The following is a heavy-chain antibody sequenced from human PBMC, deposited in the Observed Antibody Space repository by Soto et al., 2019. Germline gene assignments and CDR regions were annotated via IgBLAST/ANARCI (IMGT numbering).Heavy chain of an antibody. Sequence: SETLSLTCTVSGGSISSYYWSWIRQPPGKGLEWIGYIYYSGSTKYNPSLKSRVTMSVDTSNNQFSLKVSSVTAADTAVYYCARHSNRNYGLYYFDFWGLGALVTVSS. V-gene: IGHV4-59*08. CDR3: ARHSNRNYGLYYFDF. CDR1: GGSISSYY. CDR2: IYYSGST. D-gene: IGHD4-4*01. J-gene: IGHJ4*02.